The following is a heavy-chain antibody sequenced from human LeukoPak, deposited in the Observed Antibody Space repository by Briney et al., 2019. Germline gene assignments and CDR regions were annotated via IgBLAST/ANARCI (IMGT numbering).Heavy chain of an antibody. Sequence: PGGSLRLSCSASGFNFNHLDVRRLPHTPGKGREWVWLIRGSDGSTYYADSVKGRFTTSRDNPKNTLYLEMNNLRAEDTALYYCAKARYTAGWYTFDYWGQGTQVTVSS. J-gene: IGHJ4*02. CDR2: IRGSDGST. CDR1: GFNFNHLD. CDR3: AKARYTAGWYTFDY. D-gene: IGHD6-19*01. V-gene: IGHV3-23*01.